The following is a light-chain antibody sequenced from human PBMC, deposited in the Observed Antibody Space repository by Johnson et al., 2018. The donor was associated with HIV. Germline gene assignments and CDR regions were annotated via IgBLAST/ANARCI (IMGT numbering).Light chain of an antibody. J-gene: IGLJ1*01. CDR1: SSNIGTNY. V-gene: IGLV1-51*01. CDR3: GTWDSSLSAEV. CDR2: DNN. Sequence: QSVLTQPPSVSAAPGQKVTISCSGSSSNIGTNYVSWYQQLPGTVPKLLIYDNNKRPSGIPDRFSGSKSGTSATLGITGLQTGDEADYYCGTWDSSLSAEVFGTGTKVTVL.